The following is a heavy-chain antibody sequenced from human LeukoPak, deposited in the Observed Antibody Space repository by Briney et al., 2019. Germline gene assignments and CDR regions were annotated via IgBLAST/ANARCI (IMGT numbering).Heavy chain of an antibody. CDR1: GGSISSSSYY. V-gene: IGHV4-39*07. CDR2: IYYSGSI. J-gene: IGHJ6*03. Sequence: SETLSPTCTVSGGSISSSSYYWGWIRQPPGKGLEWIGSIYYSGSIYYNPSLKSRVTISVDTSKNQFSLKLSSVTAADTAVYYCARDGDSSSWTAYYYYYMDVWGKGTTVTVSS. CDR3: ARDGDSSSWTAYYYYYMDV. D-gene: IGHD6-13*01.